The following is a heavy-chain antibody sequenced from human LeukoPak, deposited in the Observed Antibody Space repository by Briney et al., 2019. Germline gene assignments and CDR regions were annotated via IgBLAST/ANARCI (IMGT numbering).Heavy chain of an antibody. CDR3: ARGLYGDYGDY. D-gene: IGHD4-17*01. CDR1: GGSISSYY. J-gene: IGHJ4*02. CDR2: IYTSGST. Sequence: PSETLSLTCTVSGGSISSYYWSWIRQPPGKGLEWIGYIYTSGSTNYNPSLKSRVTISVDTSKNQFSLKLSSVTAADTAVYYCARGLYGDYGDYWGQGTLVTVSS. V-gene: IGHV4-4*08.